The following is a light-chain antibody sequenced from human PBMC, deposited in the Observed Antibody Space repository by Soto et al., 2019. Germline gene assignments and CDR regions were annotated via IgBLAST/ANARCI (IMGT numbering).Light chain of an antibody. CDR2: AAS. CDR1: QGISSY. V-gene: IGKV1-8*01. CDR3: QQYYSYPLT. J-gene: IGKJ4*01. Sequence: IQMTQSPSSLSASIGDRVTITCRASQGISSYLAWYQQKPGKAPKLLIYAASTLQSGVPSRFSGSGSGTDFTLTISCLQSEDFATYYCQQYYSYPLTFGGGTKVDNK.